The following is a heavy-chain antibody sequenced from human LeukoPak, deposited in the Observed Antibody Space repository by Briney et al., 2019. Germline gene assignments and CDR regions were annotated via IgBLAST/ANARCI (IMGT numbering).Heavy chain of an antibody. CDR2: IYYSGTT. D-gene: IGHD3-22*01. CDR1: GGYISSYY. J-gene: IGHJ4*02. CDR3: ARIGPDITYYYPFDS. V-gene: IGHV4-59*01. Sequence: SETLSLTCTVSGGYISSYYWNWIRQPPGKGLEWIGHIYYSGTTNYNPSLKSRVTISVDTSKNQVSLKMNSVTAADTAMYYCARIGPDITYYYPFDSWGQGTLVTVSS.